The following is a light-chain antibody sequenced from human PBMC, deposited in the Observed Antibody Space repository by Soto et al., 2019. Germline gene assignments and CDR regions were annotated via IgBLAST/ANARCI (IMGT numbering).Light chain of an antibody. CDR1: SSDVGGHNY. Sequence: QSALTQPASVSGSPGQSITISCTGTSSDVGGHNYVSWYQQHPGKAPKLLIYEVRVRPSGVSIRFSGSKSANTASLTISGLQAEDEADDYCSSYTATSTLRVFGGGTKLTVL. CDR3: SSYTATSTLRV. J-gene: IGLJ3*02. V-gene: IGLV2-14*01. CDR2: EVR.